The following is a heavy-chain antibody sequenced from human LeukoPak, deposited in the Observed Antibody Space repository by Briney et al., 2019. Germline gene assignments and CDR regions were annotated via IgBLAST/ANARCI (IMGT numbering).Heavy chain of an antibody. J-gene: IGHJ6*02. CDR3: TTCLNGAGQPVAIYYYGIDV. V-gene: IGHV1-24*01. D-gene: IGHD2-2*01. CDR1: GYTLTEMS. Sequence: ASVKVSCEVSGYTLTEMSIHWVRQAPGGALEWMGGFDREGGETVYAPKFQGRVTMTEDTSANTAYMEMSSLRSEDTAVYYCTTCLNGAGQPVAIYYYGIDVWGQGTTVTVSS. CDR2: FDREGGET.